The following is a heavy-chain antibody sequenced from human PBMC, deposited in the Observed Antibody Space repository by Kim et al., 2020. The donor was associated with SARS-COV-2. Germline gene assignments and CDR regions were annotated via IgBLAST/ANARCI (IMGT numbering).Heavy chain of an antibody. CDR2: IYYSGST. CDR3: ARDTEPYAFDI. Sequence: SETLSLTCTVSGGSISSYYWSWIRQPPGKGLEWIGYIYYSGSTNYNPSLKSRVTISVDTSKNQFSLKLSSVTAADTAVYYCARDTEPYAFDIWGQGTMVTVSS. V-gene: IGHV4-59*01. J-gene: IGHJ3*02. CDR1: GGSISSYY.